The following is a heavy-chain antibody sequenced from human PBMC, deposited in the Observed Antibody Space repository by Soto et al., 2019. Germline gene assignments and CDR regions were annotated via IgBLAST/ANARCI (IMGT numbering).Heavy chain of an antibody. D-gene: IGHD4-17*01. CDR1: GGSISSGGYY. V-gene: IGHV4-31*03. J-gene: IGHJ5*02. CDR2: IYYSGST. CDR3: ASCNDYGDNWFDP. Sequence: SETLSLTCTVSGGSISSGGYYWSWIRQHPGKGLEWIGYIYYSGSTYYNPSLKSRVTISVDTSKNQFSLKLSSVTAADTAVYYCASCNDYGDNWFDPWGQGTLVTVSS.